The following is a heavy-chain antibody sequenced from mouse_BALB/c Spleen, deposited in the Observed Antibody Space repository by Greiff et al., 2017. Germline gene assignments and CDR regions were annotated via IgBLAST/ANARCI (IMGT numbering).Heavy chain of an antibody. J-gene: IGHJ2*01. CDR2: ISYDGSN. CDR1: GYSITSGYY. V-gene: IGHV3-6*02. Sequence: EVQLQQSGPGLVKPSQSLSLTCSVTGYSITSGYYWNWIRQFPGNKLEWMGYISYDGSNNYNPSLKNRISITRDTSKNQFFLKLNSVTTEDTATYYCARGPEFDYWGQGTTLTVSS. CDR3: ARGPEFDY.